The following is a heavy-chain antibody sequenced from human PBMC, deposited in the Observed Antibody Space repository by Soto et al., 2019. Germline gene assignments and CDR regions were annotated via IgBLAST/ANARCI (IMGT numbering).Heavy chain of an antibody. CDR2: ISAYNGNT. D-gene: IGHD3-3*01. V-gene: IGHV1-18*01. CDR1: GYTFTSYG. J-gene: IGHJ3*02. Sequence: GASVKVSCKASGYTFTSYGISWVRQAPGQGLEWMGWISAYNGNTNYAQKLQGRVTMTTDTSTSTAYMELRSLRSDDTAVYYCARKGGGYYDFWSGSTAIDAFDIWGQGTMVTVSS. CDR3: ARKGGGYYDFWSGSTAIDAFDI.